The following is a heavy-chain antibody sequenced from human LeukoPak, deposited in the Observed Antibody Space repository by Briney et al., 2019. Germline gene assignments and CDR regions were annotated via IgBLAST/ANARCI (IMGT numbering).Heavy chain of an antibody. V-gene: IGHV4-39*01. CDR1: GGSISGTNW. J-gene: IGHJ4*02. D-gene: IGHD6-13*01. Sequence: SETLSLTCGVSGGSISGTNWWSWVRQPPGKGLEWIGSIYYSGNTYYNPSLKSRVTISVDTSKNQFSLKLSSVTAADTAVYYCARVTSGAAYYFDYWGQGTPVTVSS. CDR2: IYYSGNT. CDR3: ARVTSGAAYYFDY.